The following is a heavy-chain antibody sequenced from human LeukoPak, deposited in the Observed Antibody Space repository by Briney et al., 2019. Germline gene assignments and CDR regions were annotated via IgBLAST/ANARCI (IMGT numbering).Heavy chain of an antibody. CDR2: ISSNSGSI. CDR1: GFTFDDYA. J-gene: IGHJ5*02. CDR3: TKGAHCYDSSGYWS. V-gene: IGHV3-9*01. D-gene: IGHD3-22*01. Sequence: GRSLRLSCAASGFTFDDYAMHWVRQAPGKGLEWVSGISSNSGSIDYADSVKGRFTISRDNAKNSLYLQMNSLRAEDTALYYCTKGAHCYDSSGYWSWGQGTLVTVSS.